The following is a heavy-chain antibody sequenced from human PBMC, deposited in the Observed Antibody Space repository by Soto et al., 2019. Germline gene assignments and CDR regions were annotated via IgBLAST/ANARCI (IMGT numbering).Heavy chain of an antibody. CDR1: GFTVSSDY. Sequence: EVQLVESGGCLIQPGGSLRLSCAASGFTVSSDYMSWVRQAPGKGLEWVSVIYSGGSTYYADSVKGRFTISRDNSKNTLYLQMNSLRAEDTAVYYCARNYYDSGGGFDYWGQGTLVTVSS. CDR3: ARNYYDSGGGFDY. V-gene: IGHV3-53*01. J-gene: IGHJ4*02. D-gene: IGHD3-22*01. CDR2: IYSGGST.